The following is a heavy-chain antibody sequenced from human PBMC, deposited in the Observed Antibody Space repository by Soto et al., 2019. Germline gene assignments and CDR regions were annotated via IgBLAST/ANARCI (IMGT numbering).Heavy chain of an antibody. CDR3: AKDMSSGWYGAFDS. CDR1: GFTFDDYA. CDR2: ISWNSGSI. J-gene: IGHJ3*02. D-gene: IGHD6-19*01. V-gene: IGHV3-9*01. Sequence: GGSLRLSCAASGFTFDDYAMHWVRQAPGKGLEWVSGISWNSGSIGYADSVKGRFTISRDNAKNSLYLQMNSLRAEDTALYYCAKDMSSGWYGAFDSWGQGTRVTVAS.